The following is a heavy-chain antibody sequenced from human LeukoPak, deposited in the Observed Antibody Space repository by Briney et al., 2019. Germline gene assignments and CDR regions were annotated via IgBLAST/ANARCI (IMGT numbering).Heavy chain of an antibody. CDR2: IFSTGRT. J-gene: IGHJ4*02. V-gene: IGHV4-39*01. Sequence: SETLSLTCTVSGGSIVRTSDHWSWIRQPPGKGLEWIGRIFSTGRTFYNPSLKSRLTISLDMSRNLFSLRLTSVTAADTAVYYCARQENCRGGSCYNDDYWCQGTLGTVSS. CDR1: GGSIVRTSDH. D-gene: IGHD2-15*01. CDR3: ARQENCRGGSCYNDDY.